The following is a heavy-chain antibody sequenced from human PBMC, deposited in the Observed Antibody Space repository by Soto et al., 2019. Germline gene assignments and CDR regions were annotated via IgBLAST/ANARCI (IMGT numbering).Heavy chain of an antibody. CDR1: GASIYTYY. CDR2: ISDGGST. J-gene: IGHJ6*02. D-gene: IGHD6-6*01. Sequence: SETLSLTCNVSGASIYTYYWNWIRQSPGKGLEWIGYISDGGSTNYNPSLESRVTISLDTSNSQFSLKLSSVSAADSAVYYCARDRLYSSSSGPFGMDVWGQGTTVTVSS. CDR3: ARDRLYSSSSGPFGMDV. V-gene: IGHV4-59*12.